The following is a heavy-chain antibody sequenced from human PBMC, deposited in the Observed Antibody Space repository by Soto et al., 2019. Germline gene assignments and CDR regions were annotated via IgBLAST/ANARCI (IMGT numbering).Heavy chain of an antibody. CDR1: GFTFSRYI. Sequence: GGSLRLSCAASGFTFSRYIMNWVRQAPGKGLEWVSSISSSSSYIYYADSVRGRFTISRDNAKNSLYLQMNSLRAEDAAVYYCARVLDYDYVWGSYPLNWFDPWGQGTLVTVSS. CDR3: ARVLDYDYVWGSYPLNWFDP. D-gene: IGHD3-16*02. J-gene: IGHJ5*02. V-gene: IGHV3-21*01. CDR2: ISSSSSYI.